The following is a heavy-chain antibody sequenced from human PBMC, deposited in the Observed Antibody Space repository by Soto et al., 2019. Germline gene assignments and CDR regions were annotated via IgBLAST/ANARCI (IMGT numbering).Heavy chain of an antibody. J-gene: IGHJ4*02. D-gene: IGHD3-10*01. Sequence: SETLSLTCTVSGGSISSGGYYWSWIRQHPGKGLEWIGYIYYSGSTYYNPSLKSRVTISVDTSKNQFSLKLSSVTAADTAVYYCARVEFGRYGSGSYNDYWGQGTLVTVSS. CDR2: IYYSGST. V-gene: IGHV4-31*03. CDR1: GGSISSGGYY. CDR3: ARVEFGRYGSGSYNDY.